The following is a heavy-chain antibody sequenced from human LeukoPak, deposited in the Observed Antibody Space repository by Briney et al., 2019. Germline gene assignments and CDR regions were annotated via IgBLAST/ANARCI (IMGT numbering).Heavy chain of an antibody. CDR3: ARDQSRYYYYYMDV. Sequence: GGSLRLSCAVSGFIFSSYSMNWVRQAPGKGPEWVSSISSSSSYIYYADSVKGRFTISRDNAKNSLYLQMNSLRAEDTAVYYCARDQSRYYYYYMDVWGKGTTVTVSS. V-gene: IGHV3-21*01. CDR2: ISSSSSYI. D-gene: IGHD3-9*01. CDR1: GFIFSSYS. J-gene: IGHJ6*03.